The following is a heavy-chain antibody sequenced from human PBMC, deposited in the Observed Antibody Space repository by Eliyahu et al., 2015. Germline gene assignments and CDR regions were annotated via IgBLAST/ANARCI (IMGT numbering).Heavy chain of an antibody. V-gene: IGHV2-5*02. Sequence: QITLKESGPTLVKPTQTLTLTCTFSGFSLSTSGVGVGWIRQPPGKALEWLAVIYWDDNKRYSPSLMSRLTITKDTSKNQVVLKMTSMDPVDTATYYCVHRRYIGGSGVFDPWGQGTLVTVSS. D-gene: IGHD5-12*01. CDR3: VHRRYIGGSGVFDP. J-gene: IGHJ5*02. CDR2: IYWDDNK. CDR1: GFSLSTSGVG.